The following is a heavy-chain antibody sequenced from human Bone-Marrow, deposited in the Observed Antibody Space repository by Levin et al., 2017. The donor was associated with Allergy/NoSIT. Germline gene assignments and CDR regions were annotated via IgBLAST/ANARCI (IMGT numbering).Heavy chain of an antibody. D-gene: IGHD3-10*01. CDR3: ARDPFAYNFGSGSYLDY. V-gene: IGHV3-74*01. Sequence: GESLKISCAASGFAFSNYRMHWVRQAPGKGLVWVSRINRGGSSTTYADSVKGRFTISRDNAKNTLYLQMNSLRAEDTAVYYCARDPFAYNFGSGSYLDYWGQGTLVSVSS. CDR2: INRGGSST. J-gene: IGHJ4*02. CDR1: GFAFSNYR.